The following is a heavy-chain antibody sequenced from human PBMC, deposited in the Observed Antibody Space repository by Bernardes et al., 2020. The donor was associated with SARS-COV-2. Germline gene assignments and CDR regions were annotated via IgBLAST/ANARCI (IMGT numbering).Heavy chain of an antibody. CDR2: IYYSGST. CDR1: GGSISSHY. CDR3: ARSGLVVPAASLPRV. V-gene: IGHV4-59*11. Sequence: TLSLTCTVSGGSISSHYWSWIRQPPGKGLEWIGYIYYSGSTNYNPSLKSRVTISVDTSKNQFSLKLSSVTAADTAVYYCARSGLVVPAASLPRVWGQGTTVTVSS. D-gene: IGHD2-2*01. J-gene: IGHJ6*02.